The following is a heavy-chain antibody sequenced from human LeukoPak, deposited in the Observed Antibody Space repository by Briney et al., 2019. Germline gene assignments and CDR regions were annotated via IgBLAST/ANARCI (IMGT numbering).Heavy chain of an antibody. CDR1: GYTLTGFY. Sequence: ASVKVSCKASGYTLTGFYMHWVRQAPRQGPEWMGWINPNSGDTNYAQKFQGRVTMTRDTSISTAYMELSRLRSDDTAVYYCARGMSVTTDAFDIWGQGTMVTVSS. CDR2: INPNSGDT. V-gene: IGHV1-2*02. J-gene: IGHJ3*02. D-gene: IGHD4-11*01. CDR3: ARGMSVTTDAFDI.